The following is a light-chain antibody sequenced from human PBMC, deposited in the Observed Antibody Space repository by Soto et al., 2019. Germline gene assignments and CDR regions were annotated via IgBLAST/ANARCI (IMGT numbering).Light chain of an antibody. CDR2: EVS. V-gene: IGLV2-14*01. CDR3: CSYTSSSTWV. CDR1: SSDVGGYNY. J-gene: IGLJ3*02. Sequence: QSALTQPASVSGSPGQSITISCTGTSSDVGGYNYVSWYQQHPGKPPKLMIYEVSDRPSGVSNRFSGSKSGNTASLTISGLEAEDEADYYCCSYTSSSTWVFGGGTKVTVL.